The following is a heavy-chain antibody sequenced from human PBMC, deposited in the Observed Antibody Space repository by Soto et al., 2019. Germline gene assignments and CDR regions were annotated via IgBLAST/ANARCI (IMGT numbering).Heavy chain of an antibody. CDR2: ISAYNGNT. J-gene: IGHJ6*02. V-gene: IGHV1-18*04. CDR1: GYTFTSYG. D-gene: IGHD3-3*01. CDR3: ARDDTYYDFWSGYSRAVPRYYYYGMDV. Sequence: EASVKVSCKASGYTFTSYGISWVRQAPGQGLEWMGWISAYNGNTNYAQKLQGRVTMTTDTSTSTAYMELRSLRSDDTAVYYCARDDTYYDFWSGYSRAVPRYYYYGMDVWGQGTTVTVSS.